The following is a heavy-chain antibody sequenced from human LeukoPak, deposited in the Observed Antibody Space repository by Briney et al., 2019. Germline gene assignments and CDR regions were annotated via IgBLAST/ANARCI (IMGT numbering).Heavy chain of an antibody. CDR3: AGDLGYCSGGSCYSFNWFDP. CDR2: INPNSGGT. V-gene: IGHV1-2*02. J-gene: IGHJ5*02. Sequence: ASVKVSCKASGYTFTGYYMHWVRQAPGQGLEWMGWINPNSGGTNYAQKFQGRVTMTRDTSISTAYMELSRLRSDDTAVYYCAGDLGYCSGGSCYSFNWFDPWGQGTLVTVSS. CDR1: GYTFTGYY. D-gene: IGHD2-15*01.